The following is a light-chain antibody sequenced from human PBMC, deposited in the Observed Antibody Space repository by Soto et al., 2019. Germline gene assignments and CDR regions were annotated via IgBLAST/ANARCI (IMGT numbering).Light chain of an antibody. CDR1: QSVTTF. J-gene: IGKJ1*01. Sequence: EIVLTQSPATLSLSPVERATLSCMASQSVTTFLAWYQQKPGQAPRLLIYDASNRATGIPARFSGSGSGTDFTLTISSLEPEDVAVYYCQQRGNRPPWTFGQGTKVDI. CDR3: QQRGNRPPWT. CDR2: DAS. V-gene: IGKV3-11*01.